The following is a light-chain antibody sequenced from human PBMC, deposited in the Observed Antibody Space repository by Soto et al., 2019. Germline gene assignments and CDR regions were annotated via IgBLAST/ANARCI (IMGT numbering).Light chain of an antibody. J-gene: IGKJ3*01. CDR3: QQYGSSPPVT. CDR1: QSVTGSY. CDR2: GAS. V-gene: IGKV3-20*01. Sequence: EIVLTQSPGTLSLSPGERATLSCRASQSVTGSYLAWYQQKPGQAPRLLIYGASSRASGIPDRFSVSGSGTDLTLTISRLEPEDFAVNYCQQYGSSPPVTFGPGTKVDIK.